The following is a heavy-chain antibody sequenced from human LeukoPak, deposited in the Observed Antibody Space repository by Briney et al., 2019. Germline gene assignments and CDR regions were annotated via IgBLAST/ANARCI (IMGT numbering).Heavy chain of an antibody. CDR1: GYTFTDFY. J-gene: IGHJ4*02. CDR2: INTHNGGT. D-gene: IGHD3-16*01. CDR3: AREHDYEGLKGNY. V-gene: IGHV1-2*06. Sequence: ASVKVSCKPSGYTFTDFYIHWVRQAPGQGLEYMGRINTHNGGTVYALQFQGRLSMTRDTSISTAYMELQSLRSEDTAVYYCAREHDYEGLKGNYWGRGTMVTVSS.